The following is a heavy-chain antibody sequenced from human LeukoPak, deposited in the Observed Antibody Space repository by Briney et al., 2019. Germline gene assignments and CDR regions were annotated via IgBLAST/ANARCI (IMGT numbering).Heavy chain of an antibody. V-gene: IGHV3-66*01. CDR2: IYSGGST. J-gene: IGHJ4*02. CDR3: ARESDYGDFFFDY. CDR1: GFTVSSNY. Sequence: GGSLRLSCAASGFTVSSNYLSWVRQAPGKGLEWVSAIYSGGSTYYADSVRDRFTISRDNSKNTLYLQMNSLRAEDTGVYYCARESDYGDFFFDYWGQGTLVTVSS. D-gene: IGHD4-17*01.